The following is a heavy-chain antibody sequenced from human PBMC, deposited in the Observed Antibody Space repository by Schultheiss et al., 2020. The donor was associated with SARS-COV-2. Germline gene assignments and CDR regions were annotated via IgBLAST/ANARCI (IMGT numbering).Heavy chain of an antibody. CDR1: GFTFSNAW. J-gene: IGHJ5*02. CDR2: ISSSSSYI. CDR3: LNSSGWS. D-gene: IGHD6-19*01. V-gene: IGHV3-21*03. Sequence: GGSLRLSCAASGFTFSNAWMSWVRQVPGKGLEWVSSISSSSSYIYYADSVKGRFTISRHNSKNTLYLQMNSLKTEDTAVYYCLNSSGWSWGQGTLVTVSS.